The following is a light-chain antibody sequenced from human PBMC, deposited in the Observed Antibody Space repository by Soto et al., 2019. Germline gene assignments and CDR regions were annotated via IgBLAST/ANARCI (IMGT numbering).Light chain of an antibody. V-gene: IGKV3-20*01. J-gene: IGKJ1*01. Sequence: EIVLTQSPGTLSLSPGERATLSCRASQTVGSSFLAWFQHKPGQAPRLLIYGASTRATGIPDRFSGSGSGTDFTLNISRLEPEDFAVYYCHQYGSSQTFGQGTKVDIK. CDR3: HQYGSSQT. CDR1: QTVGSSF. CDR2: GAS.